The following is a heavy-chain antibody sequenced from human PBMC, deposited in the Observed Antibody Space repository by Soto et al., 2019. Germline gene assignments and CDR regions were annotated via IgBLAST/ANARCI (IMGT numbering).Heavy chain of an antibody. J-gene: IGHJ4*02. Sequence: QVQLQESGPGLLKPSGTLFLTCAVSGASVSSGNWWSWVRQPPGKGLEWIGEMHPSGNTNYNPSLKSRVSVSVYKSKNQLSLHVNSLTAADTAVYFCARHGDYFFDLWGQGTLVTVSS. CDR2: MHPSGNT. CDR1: GASVSSGNW. V-gene: IGHV4-4*02. CDR3: ARHGDYFFDL. D-gene: IGHD4-17*01.